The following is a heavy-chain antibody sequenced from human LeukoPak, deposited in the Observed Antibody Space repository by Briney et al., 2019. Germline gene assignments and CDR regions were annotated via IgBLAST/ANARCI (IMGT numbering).Heavy chain of an antibody. CDR2: INPKNGDT. Sequence: ASVKVSCKASGYTFTAYYIHWVRQAPGQGLEWMGRINPKNGDTNYAQKFQGRVTMTRDTSISTAYMELSRLRSDDTAVYYCARDQGRYFDWLLYRDWFDPWGQGTLVTVSS. D-gene: IGHD3-9*01. J-gene: IGHJ5*02. V-gene: IGHV1-2*06. CDR3: ARDQGRYFDWLLYRDWFDP. CDR1: GYTFTAYY.